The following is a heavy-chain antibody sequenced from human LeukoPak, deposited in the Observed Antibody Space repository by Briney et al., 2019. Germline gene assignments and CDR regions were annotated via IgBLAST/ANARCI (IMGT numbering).Heavy chain of an antibody. CDR1: GWSFSGYY. CDR3: AREETFYYSSGSYSYFDL. D-gene: IGHD3-10*01. V-gene: IGHV4-34*01. Sequence: SETLSLTCAVYGWSFSGYYWSWIRQSPGKGLEWIGEINYSGRTNYNPSLKSRLIISVDTSKNQFSLKLNSMTAADTAVYYCAREETFYYSSGSYSYFDLWGQGALVTVSS. J-gene: IGHJ4*02. CDR2: INYSGRT.